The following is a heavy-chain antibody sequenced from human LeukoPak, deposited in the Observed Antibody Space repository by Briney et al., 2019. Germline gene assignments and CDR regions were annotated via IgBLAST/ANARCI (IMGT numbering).Heavy chain of an antibody. Sequence: NTGGSLRLSCAASGFTFSSYSMNWVRQAPGKGLEWVSSISSSSSYIYYADSVKGRFTISRDNAKNSLYLQMNSLRAEDTAVYYCARDSTVTTSDAFDIWGQGTMVIVSS. CDR1: GFTFSSYS. V-gene: IGHV3-21*01. CDR2: ISSSSSYI. CDR3: ARDSTVTTSDAFDI. D-gene: IGHD4-17*01. J-gene: IGHJ3*02.